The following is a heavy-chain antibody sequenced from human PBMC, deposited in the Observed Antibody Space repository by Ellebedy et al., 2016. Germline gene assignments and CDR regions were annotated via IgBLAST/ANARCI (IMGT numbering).Heavy chain of an antibody. CDR1: GYTFTSYD. CDR3: ASQTYDGSTWSPDY. D-gene: IGHD6-13*01. J-gene: IGHJ4*02. CDR2: MNPNSGGT. Sequence: ASVKVSCKASGYTFTSYDINWVRQATGQGLEWMGWMNPNSGGTNYAQKFQGWVTMTRDTSASTAYMELSSLRSEDTAVYYCASQTYDGSTWSPDYWGQGTLVTVSS. V-gene: IGHV1-8*01.